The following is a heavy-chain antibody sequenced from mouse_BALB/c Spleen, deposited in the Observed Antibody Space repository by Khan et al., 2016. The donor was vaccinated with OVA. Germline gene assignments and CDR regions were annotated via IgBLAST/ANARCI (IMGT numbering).Heavy chain of an antibody. J-gene: IGHJ1*01. V-gene: IGHV5-17*02. CDR2: VSFGSATI. D-gene: IGHD1-1*01. CDR1: GFTFSSFG. Sequence: EVELVESGGGLVQPGGSRKLSCAASGFTFSSFGMHWVRQAPEKGLEWVAYVSFGSATIYYADTVKGRFTISRDNPKNTLFLQMTSLRSDDTAIYYCARSLITTWYLDVCGAGTTVTVSS. CDR3: ARSLITTWYLDV.